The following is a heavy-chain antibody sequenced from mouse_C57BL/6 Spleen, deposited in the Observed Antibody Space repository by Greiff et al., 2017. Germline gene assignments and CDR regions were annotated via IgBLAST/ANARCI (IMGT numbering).Heavy chain of an antibody. V-gene: IGHV1-22*01. CDR1: GYTFTDYN. CDR2: INPNNGGT. D-gene: IGHD1-1*01. CDR3: ARSPITTVVARWYFDV. Sequence: DVKLQESGPELVKPGASVKMSCKASGYTFTDYNMHWVKQSHGKSLEWIGYINPNNGGTSYNQKFKGKATLTVNKSSSTAYMELRSLTSEDSAVDYCARSPITTVVARWYFDVWGTGTTVTVSS. J-gene: IGHJ1*03.